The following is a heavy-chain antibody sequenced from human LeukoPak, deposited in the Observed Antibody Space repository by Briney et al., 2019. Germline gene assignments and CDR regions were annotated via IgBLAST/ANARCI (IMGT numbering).Heavy chain of an antibody. V-gene: IGHV4-30-2*01. CDR1: GGSISSGGYY. Sequence: PSETLSLTCTVSGGSISSGGYYWSWIRQPPGKGLEWIGYIYHSGSTYYNPSLKSRVTISVDRSKNQFSLKLSSVTAADTAVYYCAKVHRDDYGDYLGQGTLVTVSS. CDR3: AKVHRDDYGDY. CDR2: IYHSGST. D-gene: IGHD2-21*01. J-gene: IGHJ4*02.